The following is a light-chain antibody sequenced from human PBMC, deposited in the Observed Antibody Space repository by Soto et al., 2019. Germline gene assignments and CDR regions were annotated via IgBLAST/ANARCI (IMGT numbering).Light chain of an antibody. J-gene: IGKJ4*01. V-gene: IGKV3-11*01. CDR1: ESVSTN. CDR2: DAS. CDR3: QQHISWPLT. Sequence: EIEMTQSPATLSLAPGERVTLSCRASESVSTNLAWYQQKLGQAPRLLVYDASNRATGIPTRFSGSGSGTDFTLTISNLEPEDFAVYYCQQHISWPLTFGGGTKVDIK.